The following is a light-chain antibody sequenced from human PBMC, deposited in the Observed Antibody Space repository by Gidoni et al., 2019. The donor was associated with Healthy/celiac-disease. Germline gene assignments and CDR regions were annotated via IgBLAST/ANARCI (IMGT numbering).Light chain of an antibody. CDR3: QSADSSGIYV. Sequence: SYELTQPPSVSVSPGQTARITCSGDALPKQYAYWYQQKTGQAPVLVIYKDSERPSGIPERFSGSSSGTTVTLTISGVQAEDEADYYCQSADSSGIYVFGTGTKVTVL. CDR2: KDS. CDR1: ALPKQY. V-gene: IGLV3-25*03. J-gene: IGLJ1*01.